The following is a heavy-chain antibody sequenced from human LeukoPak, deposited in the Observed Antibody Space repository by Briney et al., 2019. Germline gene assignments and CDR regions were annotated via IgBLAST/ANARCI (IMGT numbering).Heavy chain of an antibody. V-gene: IGHV4-59*01. CDR3: ARVGDCGGDCYPSYWYFDL. CDR1: GGSISSYY. J-gene: IGHJ2*01. CDR2: IYYSGST. Sequence: PSETLSLTCTVSGGSISSYYWSGIRQPPGKGLEWIGYIYYSGSTNYNPSLKSRVTISVDTSKNQFSLKLSSVTAADTAVYYCARVGDCGGDCYPSYWYFDLWGRGTLVTVSS. D-gene: IGHD2-21*02.